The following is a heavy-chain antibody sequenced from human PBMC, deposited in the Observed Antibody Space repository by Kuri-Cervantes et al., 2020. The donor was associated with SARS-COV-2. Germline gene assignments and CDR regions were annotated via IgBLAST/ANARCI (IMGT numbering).Heavy chain of an antibody. CDR1: TFTFNNYA. Sequence: ETLSLTCAASTFTFNNYALIWVRQAPGKGLEWVSSISVPGGDTNYADSVKGRFTISRDNSKDTLYLQMNSLRAEDTAVYYCATVYTMGVSLDWGQGTPVTVSS. CDR3: ATVYTMGVSLD. CDR2: ISVPGGDT. V-gene: IGHV3-23*01. J-gene: IGHJ4*02. D-gene: IGHD3-16*01.